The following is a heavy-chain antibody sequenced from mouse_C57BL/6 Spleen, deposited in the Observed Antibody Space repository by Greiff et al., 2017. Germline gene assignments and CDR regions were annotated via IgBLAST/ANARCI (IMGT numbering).Heavy chain of an antibody. D-gene: IGHD1-1*01. J-gene: IGHJ1*03. CDR1: GYTFTSYW. Sequence: QVQLQQPGAELVKPGASVKMSCKASGYTFTSYWITWVKQRPGQGLEWIGDIYPGSGSTNYNEKFKSKATLTVDTSSSTAYMQLSSLTSEDSAVYCCARNYGSSYLYWYFDVWGTGTTVTVSS. V-gene: IGHV1-55*01. CDR3: ARNYGSSYLYWYFDV. CDR2: IYPGSGST.